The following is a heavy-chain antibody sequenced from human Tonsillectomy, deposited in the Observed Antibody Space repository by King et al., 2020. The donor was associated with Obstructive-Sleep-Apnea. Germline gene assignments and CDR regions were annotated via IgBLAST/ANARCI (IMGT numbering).Heavy chain of an antibody. CDR1: GFSFSDYV. J-gene: IGHJ4*02. CDR2: ISGSDGST. V-gene: IGHV3-23*04. CDR3: AKGDSRGYYFFDY. Sequence: VQLVESGGALVQPGGSLRLSCAASGFSFSDYVMTWVRQAPGKGLEWVSAISGSDGSTYYADSVKGRFTISRDNSKNTLYLQINSLRAEDTAVYYCAKGDSRGYYFFDYWGQGTLVTVSS. D-gene: IGHD3-22*01.